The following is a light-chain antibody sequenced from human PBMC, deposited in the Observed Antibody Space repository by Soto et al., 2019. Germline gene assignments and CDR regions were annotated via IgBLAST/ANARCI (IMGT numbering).Light chain of an antibody. CDR1: DRIRTW. Sequence: DIQMTQSPSTLSSSIGDRGTITCRASDRIRTWLAWYQQKPGKAPKLLIYKASTIESGVPSRFSGSGSGTEFTLTISRLQPDDFATYYCQQYNSYSRTFGPGTKVQ. V-gene: IGKV1-5*03. CDR3: QQYNSYSRT. J-gene: IGKJ1*01. CDR2: KAS.